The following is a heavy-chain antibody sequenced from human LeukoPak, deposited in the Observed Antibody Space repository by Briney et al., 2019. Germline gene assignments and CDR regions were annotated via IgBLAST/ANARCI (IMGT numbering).Heavy chain of an antibody. CDR1: GGSISSSSYY. CDR2: VYYSGST. J-gene: IGHJ5*02. Sequence: SETLSLTCTVSGGSISSSSYYWGWIRQPPGKGLEWIGTVYYSGSTYYNPSLRSRVTISVDTSKNQFSLKVSSVTAADTAVYYCARDLRWEQLNWFDPWGQGTLVTVSS. V-gene: IGHV4-39*07. D-gene: IGHD1-26*01. CDR3: ARDLRWEQLNWFDP.